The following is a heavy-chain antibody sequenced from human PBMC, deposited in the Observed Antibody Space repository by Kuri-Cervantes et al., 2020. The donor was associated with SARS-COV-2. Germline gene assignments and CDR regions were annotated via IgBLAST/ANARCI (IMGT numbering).Heavy chain of an antibody. CDR2: ISYDGSNK. CDR1: VFTFSSYA. Sequence: VFTFSSYAMHWVRQAPGKGLEWGAVISYDGSNKYYADRVKGRLTISRDNAKNSLYLQMNSLRAEDTAVYYCARGAPRKLYYYYGMDVWGQGTTVTVSS. CDR3: ARGAPRKLYYYYGMDV. J-gene: IGHJ6*02. V-gene: IGHV3-30*07. D-gene: IGHD1-14*01.